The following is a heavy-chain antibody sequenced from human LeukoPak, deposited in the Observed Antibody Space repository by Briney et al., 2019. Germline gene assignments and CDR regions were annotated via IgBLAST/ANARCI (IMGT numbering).Heavy chain of an antibody. CDR3: ATARFAVVVPAAPLYYYGMDV. CDR2: FDPEDGET. CDR1: GYTLTELS. D-gene: IGHD2-2*01. J-gene: IGHJ6*02. V-gene: IGHV1-24*01. Sequence: ASVTVSCTVSGYTLTELSMHWVRQAPGKGLEWMGGFDPEDGETIYAQKFQGRVTMTEDTSTDTAYMELSSLRSEDTAVYYCATARFAVVVPAAPLYYYGMDVWGQGTTVTVSS.